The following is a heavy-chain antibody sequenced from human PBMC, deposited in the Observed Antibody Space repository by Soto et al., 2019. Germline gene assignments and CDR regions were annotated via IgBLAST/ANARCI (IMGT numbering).Heavy chain of an antibody. V-gene: IGHV3-48*04. J-gene: IGHJ3*02. CDR3: ARGLDCSGGSCYNDAFDI. Sequence: GGSLRLSCAASGFTFSSYSMNWVRQAPGKGLEWVSYISSSSSTIYYADSVKGRFTISRDNAKNSLYLQMNSLRAEDTAVYYCARGLDCSGGSCYNDAFDIWGQGTMVTVSS. CDR2: ISSSSSTI. D-gene: IGHD2-15*01. CDR1: GFTFSSYS.